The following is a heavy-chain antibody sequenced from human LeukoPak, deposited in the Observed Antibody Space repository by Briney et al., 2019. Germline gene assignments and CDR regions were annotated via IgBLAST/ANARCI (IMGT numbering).Heavy chain of an antibody. V-gene: IGHV3-53*01. CDR2: IYSGGST. D-gene: IGHD6-13*01. CDR3: ARGVVFIAAAGGYYFDY. Sequence: GGSLRLSCAASGFTVSSNYMSRARQAPGKGLEWVSVIYSGGSTYYADSVKGRFTISRDNSKNTLYLQMNSLRAEDTAVYYCARGVVFIAAAGGYYFDYWGQGTLVTVSS. J-gene: IGHJ4*02. CDR1: GFTVSSNY.